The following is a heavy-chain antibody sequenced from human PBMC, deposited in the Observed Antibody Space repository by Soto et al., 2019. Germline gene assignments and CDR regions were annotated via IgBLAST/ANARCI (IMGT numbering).Heavy chain of an antibody. CDR1: GFSFSSYA. V-gene: IGHV3-30-3*01. CDR3: ARNIYSSDSFLKWFEP. D-gene: IGHD6-19*01. J-gene: IGHJ5*02. CDR2: ISHDGITK. Sequence: QVRLVESGGGVVQPGRSLRLSCTASGFSFSSYAMYWFRQPPGKGLEWVAVISHDGITKHYADSVKGRVTVSSDNSRPTLDLQLNSSRGEETAMYYCARNIYSSDSFLKWFEPWGQRTMVSVSS.